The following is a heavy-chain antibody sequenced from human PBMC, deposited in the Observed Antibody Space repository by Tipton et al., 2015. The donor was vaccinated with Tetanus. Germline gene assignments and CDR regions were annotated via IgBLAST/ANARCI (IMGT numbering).Heavy chain of an antibody. V-gene: IGHV4-39*01. CDR2: IYYYNGNT. CDR3: ALTTDNWFDP. J-gene: IGHJ5*02. D-gene: IGHD1-1*01. Sequence: LRLSCTVSGGSISSGTYYWGWIRQPPGRGLEWIGSIYYYNGNTYYTPSLESRATVSLDTSKNQFSRRLSSVTASDTAVYYCALTTDNWFDPWGRGTLVTVSS. CDR1: GGSISSGTYY.